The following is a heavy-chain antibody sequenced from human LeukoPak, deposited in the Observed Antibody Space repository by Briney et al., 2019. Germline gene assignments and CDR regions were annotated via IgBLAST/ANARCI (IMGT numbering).Heavy chain of an antibody. J-gene: IGHJ6*02. V-gene: IGHV3-23*01. D-gene: IGHD4-17*01. CDR3: ASGHEAYGDYYYYGMDV. Sequence: PGGSLRLSCAASGFTFSSYSMNWVRQAPGKGLEWVSAISGSGGSTYYADSVKGRFTISRDNSKNTLYLQMNSLRAEDTAVYYCASGHEAYGDYYYYGMDVWGQGTTVTVSS. CDR2: ISGSGGST. CDR1: GFTFSSYS.